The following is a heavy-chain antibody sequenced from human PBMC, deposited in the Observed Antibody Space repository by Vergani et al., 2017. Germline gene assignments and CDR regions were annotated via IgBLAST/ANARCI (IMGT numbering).Heavy chain of an antibody. CDR2: IYYSGST. Sequence: QVQLQESGPGLVKPSETLSLTCTVSGGSVSSGSYYWSWIRQPPGKGLEWIGYIYYSGSTNYNPSLKCRVTISVDTSKNQFSLKLSSVTAADTAVYYCASSMGSGSYRTFDYWGQGTLVTVSA. J-gene: IGHJ4*02. D-gene: IGHD1-26*01. V-gene: IGHV4-61*01. CDR1: GGSVSSGSYY. CDR3: ASSMGSGSYRTFDY.